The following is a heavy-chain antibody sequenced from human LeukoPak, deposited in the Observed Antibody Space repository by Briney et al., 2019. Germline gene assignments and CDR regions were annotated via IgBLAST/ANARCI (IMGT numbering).Heavy chain of an antibody. D-gene: IGHD5-24*01. V-gene: IGHV4-39*01. J-gene: IGHJ4*02. Sequence: SETLSLTCTVSGGSISSNNYWAWIHQPPGMGLEWIGTIHYSGNTYYNPSLRSRVTFSVDTSKNQFSLRLSSVTAADTAVYYCARHEEEDGYNAKTLDYWGQGALVTVSS. CDR1: GGSISSNNY. CDR2: IHYSGNT. CDR3: ARHEEEDGYNAKTLDY.